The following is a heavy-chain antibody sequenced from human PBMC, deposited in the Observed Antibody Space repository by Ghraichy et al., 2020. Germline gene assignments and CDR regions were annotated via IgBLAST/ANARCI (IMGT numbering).Heavy chain of an antibody. J-gene: IGHJ5*02. Sequence: GGSLRLSCTASGFTFGDYAMSWFRQAPGKGLEWVGFIRSKAYGGTTEDAASVKGRFTISRDDSKSIAYLQMNSLKIEDTAVYYCSRGPLRGSSNSRYYWFDPWGQGTLVTVSS. CDR3: SRGPLRGSSNSRYYWFDP. D-gene: IGHD2-15*01. V-gene: IGHV3-49*03. CDR1: GFTFGDYA. CDR2: IRSKAYGGTT.